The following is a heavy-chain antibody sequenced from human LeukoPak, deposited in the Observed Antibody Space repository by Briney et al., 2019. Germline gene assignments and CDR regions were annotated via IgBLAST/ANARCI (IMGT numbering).Heavy chain of an antibody. V-gene: IGHV3-48*03. D-gene: IGHD3-22*01. J-gene: IGHJ4*02. CDR1: GFTFSTYE. CDR2: ISSSGSTI. Sequence: GGSLRLSCAASGFTFSTYEMNWVRQAPGKGLEWVSYISSSGSTIYYADSVKGRFTISRDNAKNSLYLQMNSLRAEDTAVYYCARANSYDSSGHYYEFGYWGQGTLVTVSS. CDR3: ARANSYDSSGHYYEFGY.